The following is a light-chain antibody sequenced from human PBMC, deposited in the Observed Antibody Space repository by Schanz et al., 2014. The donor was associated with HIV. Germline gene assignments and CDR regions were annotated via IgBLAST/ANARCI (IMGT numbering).Light chain of an antibody. CDR1: SGHSSYA. V-gene: IGLV4-69*01. J-gene: IGLJ3*02. CDR3: QTWGTGSQWV. Sequence: QSVLTQSPSASASLGASVKLTCTLSSGHSSYAIAWHQQQPEKGPRYLMKLNSDGSHSKGDGIPDRFSGSSSGAERYLTISSLQSEDEADYYCQTWGTGSQWVFGGGTKLTVL. CDR2: LNSDGSH.